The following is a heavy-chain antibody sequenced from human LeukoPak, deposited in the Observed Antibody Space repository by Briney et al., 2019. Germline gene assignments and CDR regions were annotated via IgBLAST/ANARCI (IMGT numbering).Heavy chain of an antibody. CDR3: ARDASPNTLWFGPGKRFDP. J-gene: IGHJ5*02. Sequence: GGSLRLSCAASGFTFSSYSMNWVRQAPGKGLEWVSSISSSSSYIYYADSVKGRFTISRDNAKNSLYLQMNSLRAEDTAVYYCARDASPNTLWFGPGKRFDPWGQGTLVTVSS. CDR1: GFTFSSYS. CDR2: ISSSSSYI. V-gene: IGHV3-21*01. D-gene: IGHD3-10*01.